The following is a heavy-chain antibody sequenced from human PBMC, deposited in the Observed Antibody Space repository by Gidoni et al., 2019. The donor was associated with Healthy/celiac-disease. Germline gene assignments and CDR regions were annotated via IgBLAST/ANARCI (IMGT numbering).Heavy chain of an antibody. Sequence: EVQLVESGGGLVQPGGSLRLSCAAAGFTFRSYSMNWVRQAPGKGLEWVSYISSSSSTIYYADSVKGRFTISRDNAKNSLYLQMNSLRAEDTAVYYCARDSGYSSGWYGGYWGQGTLVTVSS. V-gene: IGHV3-48*04. CDR1: GFTFRSYS. CDR3: ARDSGYSSGWYGGY. CDR2: ISSSSSTI. J-gene: IGHJ4*02. D-gene: IGHD6-19*01.